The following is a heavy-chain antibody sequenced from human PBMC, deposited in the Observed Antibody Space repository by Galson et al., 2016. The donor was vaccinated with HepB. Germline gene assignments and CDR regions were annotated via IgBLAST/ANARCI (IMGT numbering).Heavy chain of an antibody. CDR1: GFTFNRYW. CDR2: IKEDGRKT. Sequence: SLRLSCAASGFTFNRYWMNWLRQAPGKGLEWVANIKEDGRKTHYVDSVKGRFTSSRDNAKNSLLLQMNNLRAEETAVYYCARDGRGDKSEYNLFDPWGQGTRVTVSS. D-gene: IGHD4-23*01. V-gene: IGHV3-7*03. J-gene: IGHJ5*02. CDR3: ARDGRGDKSEYNLFDP.